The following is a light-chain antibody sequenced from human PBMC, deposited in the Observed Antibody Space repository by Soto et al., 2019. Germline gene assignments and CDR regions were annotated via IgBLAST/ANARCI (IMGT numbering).Light chain of an antibody. CDR2: GVS. Sequence: QSVLTQPPSVSGSPGQSVTISCTGTSSDVGSSNGVSWYQQPPGTAPKLMIYGVSNRPSGVPDRFSGSKSGNTASLTISGLQAEDEADYYCSSYTSSSTYVFGTGTKVTVL. CDR1: SSDVGSSNG. J-gene: IGLJ1*01. V-gene: IGLV2-18*02. CDR3: SSYTSSSTYV.